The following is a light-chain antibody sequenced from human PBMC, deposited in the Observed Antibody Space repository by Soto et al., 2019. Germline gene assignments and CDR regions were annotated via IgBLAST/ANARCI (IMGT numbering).Light chain of an antibody. CDR3: QQYNNWPLT. Sequence: EIVLTQSPGTLSLSPGERATLSCRASQSVSSSYLAWYQQKPGQAPRLLIYGTSTRATGIPGRFSGSGSGTEFTLTISSLQSEDFGVYYCQQYNNWPLTFGGGTKVDIK. CDR1: QSVSSSY. CDR2: GTS. J-gene: IGKJ4*01. V-gene: IGKV3-15*01.